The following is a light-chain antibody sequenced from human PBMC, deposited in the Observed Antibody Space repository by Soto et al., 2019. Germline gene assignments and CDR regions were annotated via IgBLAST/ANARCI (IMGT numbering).Light chain of an antibody. CDR2: GNT. Sequence: QSVLTQPPSVSGAPGQRVIISCTGGGSNIGADYEVHWYQQLPGTAPKLLIYGNTNRPSGVPDRFSGSKSGSSASLAITGLQAEDEAEYYCQSYDNTLKGCVFGTGTKLTVL. CDR3: QSYDNTLKGCV. V-gene: IGLV1-40*01. CDR1: GSNIGADYE. J-gene: IGLJ1*01.